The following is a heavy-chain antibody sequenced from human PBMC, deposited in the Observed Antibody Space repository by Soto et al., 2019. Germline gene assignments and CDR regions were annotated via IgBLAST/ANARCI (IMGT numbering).Heavy chain of an antibody. CDR3: ARSELYSYGLVYFQH. D-gene: IGHD5-18*01. V-gene: IGHV1-69*13. J-gene: IGHJ1*01. Sequence: SVKVSCKASGGTFSSYAISWVRQAPGQGLEWMGGIIPIFGTANYAQKFQGRVTITADESTSTAYMELSSLRSEDTAVYYCARSELYSYGLVYFQHWGQGTLVTVSS. CDR2: IIPIFGTA. CDR1: GGTFSSYA.